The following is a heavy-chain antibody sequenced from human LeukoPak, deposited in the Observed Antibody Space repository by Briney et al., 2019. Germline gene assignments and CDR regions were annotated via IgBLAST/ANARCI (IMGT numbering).Heavy chain of an antibody. D-gene: IGHD1-1*01. J-gene: IGHJ4*02. CDR1: GFTFSSYS. CDR3: ARDDTTGTAYFDY. Sequence: PGGSLRLSCAACGFTFSSYSMNWGRQAPGKGLEWVSSISSSSSYIYYADSVKGRFTISRDNAKNSLYLQMNSLRAEDTAVYYCARDDTTGTAYFDYWGQGTLLTVSS. V-gene: IGHV3-21*01. CDR2: ISSSSSYI.